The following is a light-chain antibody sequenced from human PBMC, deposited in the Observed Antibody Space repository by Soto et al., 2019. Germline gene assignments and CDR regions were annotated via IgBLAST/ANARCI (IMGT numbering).Light chain of an antibody. CDR3: QTWGSGIQV. V-gene: IGLV4-69*01. CDR2: VNSDGSH. CDR1: SGHSTYA. Sequence: QPVLTQSPSASASLGASVKLTCTLSSGHSTYAIAWHQQQPEKGPRYLMKVNSDGSHSKGDGIPDRFSGSSSGAERYLIISSLQSEDEADYYCQTWGSGIQVFGGGTQLTVL. J-gene: IGLJ3*02.